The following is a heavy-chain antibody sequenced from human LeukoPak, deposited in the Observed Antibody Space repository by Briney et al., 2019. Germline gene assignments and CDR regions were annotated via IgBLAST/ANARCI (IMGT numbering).Heavy chain of an antibody. CDR3: ARMVRGADAFDI. CDR2: IDWDDDK. Sequence: SGPVLVKPTQTLTLTCTFSGFSLSTSGMRVSWIRQPPGKALEWLARIDWDDDKFYSTSLKTRLTISKDTSKNQVVLTMTNMDPVDTATYYCARMVRGADAFDIWGQGTVVTVSS. D-gene: IGHD3-10*01. CDR1: GFSLSTSGMR. V-gene: IGHV2-70*04. J-gene: IGHJ3*02.